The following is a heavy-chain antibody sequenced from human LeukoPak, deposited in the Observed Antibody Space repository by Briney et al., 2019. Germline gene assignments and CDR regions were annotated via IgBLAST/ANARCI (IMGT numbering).Heavy chain of an antibody. J-gene: IGHJ6*03. CDR3: ARVIGGIVATITSTYYYYYMDV. CDR2: INHSGST. CDR1: GGSFSGYY. Sequence: SETLSLTCAVYGGSFSGYYWSWIRQPPGKGLEWIGEINHSGSTNYNPSLQSRVTMSVDTSKNQFSLKLSSVTAADTAVYYCARVIGGIVATITSTYYYYYMDVWGKGTTVTISS. D-gene: IGHD5-12*01. V-gene: IGHV4-34*01.